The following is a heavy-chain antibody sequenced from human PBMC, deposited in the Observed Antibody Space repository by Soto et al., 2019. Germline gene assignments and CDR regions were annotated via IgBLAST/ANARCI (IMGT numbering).Heavy chain of an antibody. V-gene: IGHV4-4*02. CDR2: ISDSGSS. J-gene: IGHJ5*02. Sequence: SETLSLTCAVSGGSISSNTWWSWVRQPPGKGLEWIGEISDSGSSNYNPSLNSRVTISVDKSKNQFSLKLTSVTAADTALYYCARDYFDSSDYTTNWFDPWGQGALVTVSS. D-gene: IGHD3-22*01. CDR1: GGSISSNTW. CDR3: ARDYFDSSDYTTNWFDP.